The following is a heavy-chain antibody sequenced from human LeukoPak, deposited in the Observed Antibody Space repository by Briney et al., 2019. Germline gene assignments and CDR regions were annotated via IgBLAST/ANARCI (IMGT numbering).Heavy chain of an antibody. Sequence: GGSLRLSCAASGFTFNNAWMNWVRQAPGKGLEWVGRIRSKTAGGTTEYSSPVKGGFTISRDDSINTLFLQMNSLETEDTAVYYCTRGSHSYDSSDFDYWGQGTLVTVSS. J-gene: IGHJ4*02. V-gene: IGHV3-15*01. CDR2: IRSKTAGGTT. D-gene: IGHD3-22*01. CDR1: GFTFNNAW. CDR3: TRGSHSYDSSDFDY.